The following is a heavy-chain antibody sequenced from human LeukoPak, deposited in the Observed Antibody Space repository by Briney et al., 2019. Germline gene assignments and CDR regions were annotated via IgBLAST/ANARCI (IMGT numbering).Heavy chain of an antibody. CDR1: GYSISSGYY. V-gene: IGHV4-38-2*02. D-gene: IGHD7-27*01. J-gene: IGHJ6*03. CDR3: ARGDWGSPDYYYMDV. CDR2: IYHSGNT. Sequence: PSETLSLTCTVSGYSISSGYYWGWIRQPPGKGLEWIGSIYHSGNTYYNPSLKSRVIISVDTSKNQFSLKLTSVTAADTAVYYCARGDWGSPDYYYMDVWGKGTTVTISS.